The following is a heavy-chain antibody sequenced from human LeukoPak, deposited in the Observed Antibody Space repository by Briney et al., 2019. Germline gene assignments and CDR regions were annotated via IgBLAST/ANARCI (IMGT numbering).Heavy chain of an antibody. J-gene: IGHJ4*02. CDR2: IIPIFGTA. D-gene: IGHD5-18*01. CDR1: GGTFSSYA. V-gene: IGHV1-69*05. CDR3: ARGDGYSYGHFDY. Sequence: GASVKVSCKASGGTFSSYAISWVRQAPGQGLEWMGGIIPIFGTANYAQKFQGRVTITTDESTSTAYMELSSLRSEDTAVYYCARGDGYSYGHFDYWGQGTLVTVSS.